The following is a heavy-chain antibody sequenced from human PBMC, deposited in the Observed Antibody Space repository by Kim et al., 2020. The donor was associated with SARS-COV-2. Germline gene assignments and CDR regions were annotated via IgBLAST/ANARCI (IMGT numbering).Heavy chain of an antibody. CDR2: ISGSGGST. J-gene: IGHJ4*02. V-gene: IGHV3-23*01. Sequence: GGSLRLSCAASGFTFSSYAMSWVRQAPGKGLEWVSAISGSGGSTYYADSVKGRFTISRDNSKNTLYLQMNSLRAEDTAVYYCAKDRRVSSTAAANGLGLCFGYCGQGTLVPVSS. CDR1: GFTFSSYA. CDR3: AKDRRVSSTAAANGLGLCFGY. D-gene: IGHD2-2*01.